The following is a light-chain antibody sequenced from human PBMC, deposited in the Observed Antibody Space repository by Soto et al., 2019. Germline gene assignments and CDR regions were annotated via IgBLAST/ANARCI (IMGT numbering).Light chain of an antibody. CDR1: SSDVGGYNF. V-gene: IGLV2-14*01. CDR3: SSYTSSTTLPYV. Sequence: QSALTQPASVSVSPGQSITISCTGTSSDVGGYNFVSWSQQHPGKAPKLMIYEVSNRPSGVSYRFSGSKSGNTASLTISGLQAEDEADYYCSSYTSSTTLPYVFGTGTKLTVL. J-gene: IGLJ1*01. CDR2: EVS.